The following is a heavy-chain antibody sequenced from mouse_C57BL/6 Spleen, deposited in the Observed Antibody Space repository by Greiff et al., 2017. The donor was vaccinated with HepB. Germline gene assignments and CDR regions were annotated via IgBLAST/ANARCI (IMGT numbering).Heavy chain of an antibody. CDR1: GYTFTSYW. J-gene: IGHJ3*01. V-gene: IGHV1-53*01. CDR2: INPSNGGT. Sequence: QVHVKQPGTELVKPGASVKLSCKASGYTFTSYWMHWVKQRPGQGLEWIGNINPSNGGTNYNEKFKSKATLTVDKSSSTAYMQLSSLTSEDSAVYYCARFYDGYYDLFAYWGQGTLVTVSA. D-gene: IGHD2-3*01. CDR3: ARFYDGYYDLFAY.